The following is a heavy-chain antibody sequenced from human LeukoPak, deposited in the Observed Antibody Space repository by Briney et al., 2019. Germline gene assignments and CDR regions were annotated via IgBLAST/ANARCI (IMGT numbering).Heavy chain of an antibody. J-gene: IGHJ4*02. Sequence: GGSLRLSCAASGFTFSSYGMHWVRQAPGKGLEWVAFIRYDGSNKYYADSVKGRFTISRDNSKNTLYLQMSSLRAEDTAVYYCAKTLSFNYDFFDSGGQGTLVTVSS. V-gene: IGHV3-30*02. D-gene: IGHD3-3*01. CDR1: GFTFSSYG. CDR2: IRYDGSNK. CDR3: AKTLSFNYDFFDS.